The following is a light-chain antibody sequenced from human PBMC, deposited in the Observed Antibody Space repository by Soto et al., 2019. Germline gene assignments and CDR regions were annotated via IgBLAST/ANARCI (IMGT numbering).Light chain of an antibody. Sequence: DIQMTQSPSSLSASVGDRVTITCRASQDIRNYFNWYQQKPGKAPKLLIYATSTLQSGVPSRFSGSGSGPDFTLTITDLQPEDFASYFCQQTYDLPRTLGQGPKVDIK. V-gene: IGKV1-39*01. CDR1: QDIRNY. CDR3: QQTYDLPRT. CDR2: ATS. J-gene: IGKJ1*01.